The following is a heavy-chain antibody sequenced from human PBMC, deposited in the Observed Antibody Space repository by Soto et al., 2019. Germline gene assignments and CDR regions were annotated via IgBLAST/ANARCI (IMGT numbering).Heavy chain of an antibody. Sequence: LRLSCAASGFTFINSWMHWVRQVSGKGLEWVSRINADGTSTSYADSVKGRFTISRDNAKNTLYLHVNSLRAEDTAVYYCVKVLARGVGVPRFYFDSWGQGALVTVSS. D-gene: IGHD2-2*01. V-gene: IGHV3-74*01. J-gene: IGHJ4*02. CDR1: GFTFINSW. CDR3: VKVLARGVGVPRFYFDS. CDR2: INADGTST.